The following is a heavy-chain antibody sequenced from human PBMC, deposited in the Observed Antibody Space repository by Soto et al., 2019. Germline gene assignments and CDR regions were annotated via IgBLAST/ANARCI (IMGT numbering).Heavy chain of an antibody. D-gene: IGHD2-8*01. CDR1: GGSISSGDYY. J-gene: IGHJ5*02. CDR2: IYYSGST. CDR3: ARVRRLGYCTNGVCPTRFDP. V-gene: IGHV4-30-4*01. Sequence: QVQLQESGPGLVKPSQTLSLTCTVSGGSISSGDYYWSWIRQPPGKGLEWIGYIYYSGSTYYNPSLKSRVTISVDTSKNQFSLKLSSVTAADTAVYYCARVRRLGYCTNGVCPTRFDPWGQGTLVTVSS.